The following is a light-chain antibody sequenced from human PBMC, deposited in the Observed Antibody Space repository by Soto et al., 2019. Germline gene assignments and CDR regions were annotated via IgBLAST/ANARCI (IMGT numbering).Light chain of an antibody. CDR2: EVS. Sequence: QSALTQPASVSGSPGQSITISCTGTSSDVGGYNYVYWYQQHPGKAPKFMIYEVSNRPSGVSHRFSGSKSGNTASLPISGLQAEDEADYYCSSYTSSSTHWVFGGGTKLTV. V-gene: IGLV2-14*01. J-gene: IGLJ3*02. CDR1: SSDVGGYNY. CDR3: SSYTSSSTHWV.